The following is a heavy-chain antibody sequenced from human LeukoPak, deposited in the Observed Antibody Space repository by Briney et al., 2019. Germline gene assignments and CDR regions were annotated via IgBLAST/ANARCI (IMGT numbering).Heavy chain of an antibody. J-gene: IGHJ6*02. Sequence: SETLSLTCAVYGGSFSGYYWSWIRQPPGKGLEWIGEINHSGSTNYNPSLKSRVTISVDTSKNQFSLKLSSVTAADTAVYYCARSGDRGLRYYYYYGMDVWGQGTTVTVSS. V-gene: IGHV4-34*01. CDR3: ARSGDRGLRYYYYYGMDV. CDR1: GGSFSGYY. CDR2: INHSGST. D-gene: IGHD4-17*01.